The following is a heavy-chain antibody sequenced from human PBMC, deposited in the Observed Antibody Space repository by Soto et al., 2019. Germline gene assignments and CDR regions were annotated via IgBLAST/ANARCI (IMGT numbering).Heavy chain of an antibody. J-gene: IGHJ4*02. V-gene: IGHV3-11*05. CDR2: ISSSSSYT. CDR1: GFTFSDYY. D-gene: IGHD6-13*01. Sequence: GGSLRLSCAASGFTFSDYYMSWIRQAPGKGLEWVSYISSSSSYTNYADSVKGRFTISRDNAKNSLYLQMNSLRAEDTAVYYCARDRRGIAAAGSHFDYWGQGTLVTVSS. CDR3: ARDRRGIAAAGSHFDY.